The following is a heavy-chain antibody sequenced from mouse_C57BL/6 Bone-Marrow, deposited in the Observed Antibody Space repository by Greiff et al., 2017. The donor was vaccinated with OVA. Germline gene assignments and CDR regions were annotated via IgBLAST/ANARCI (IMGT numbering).Heavy chain of an antibody. CDR2: LSSRGST. Sequence: EVQLQQSGPGLAKPSQTLSLPCSVTGYSITSDYWNWIRKFPGNKLEYLVYLSSRGSTYYNPSLKSRISITRDTSKNQYYLQLNSVTTEDTATYYCARSPLYYGKGYYFDYWGQGTTLTVSS. D-gene: IGHD2-1*01. J-gene: IGHJ2*01. CDR3: ARSPLYYGKGYYFDY. CDR1: GYSITSDY. V-gene: IGHV3-8*01.